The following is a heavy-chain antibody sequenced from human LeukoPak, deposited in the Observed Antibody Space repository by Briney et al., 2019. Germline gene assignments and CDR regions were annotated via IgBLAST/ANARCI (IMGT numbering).Heavy chain of an antibody. J-gene: IGHJ4*02. V-gene: IGHV4-39*01. D-gene: IGHD1-26*01. Sequence: KPSETLSLTCTVSGGSISSSSYYWGWIRQPPGKGLEWIGSIYYSGSTYYNPSLKSRVTISVDTSKNQFSLKLSSVTAADTAVYYCAIPSGSYRHDYFDYWGQGTLVTVSS. CDR3: AIPSGSYRHDYFDY. CDR2: IYYSGST. CDR1: GGSISSSSYY.